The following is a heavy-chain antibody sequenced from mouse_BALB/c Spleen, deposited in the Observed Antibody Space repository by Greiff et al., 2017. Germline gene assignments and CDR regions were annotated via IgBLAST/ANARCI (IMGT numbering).Heavy chain of an antibody. J-gene: IGHJ3*01. CDR1: GFTFSSYT. CDR3: ASQLLRSFAY. CDR2: ISSGGGNT. V-gene: IGHV5-9*03. Sequence: DVMLVESGGGLVKPGGSLKLSCAASGFTFSSYTMSWVRQTPEKRLEWVATISSGGGNTYYPDSVKGRFTISRDNAKNNLYLQMSSLRSEDTALYYCASQLLRSFAYWGQGTLVTVSA. D-gene: IGHD1-1*01.